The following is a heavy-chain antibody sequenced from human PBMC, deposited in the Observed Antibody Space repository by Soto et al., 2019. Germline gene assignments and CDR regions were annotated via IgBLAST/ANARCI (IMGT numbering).Heavy chain of an antibody. D-gene: IGHD6-19*01. Sequence: QLQLQESGPGLVKPSETLSLTCTVSGGSISSSSYYWGWIRQPPGKGLEWIGSIYYSGSTYYNPSRKSRVTISVDTSKNQFSLKLSSVTAADTAVYYCARHAVHSSGFIDYWGQGTLVTVSS. CDR3: ARHAVHSSGFIDY. V-gene: IGHV4-39*01. CDR1: GGSISSSSYY. J-gene: IGHJ4*02. CDR2: IYYSGST.